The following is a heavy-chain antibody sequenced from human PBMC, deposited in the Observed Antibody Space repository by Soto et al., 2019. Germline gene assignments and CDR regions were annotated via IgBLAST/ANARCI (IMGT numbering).Heavy chain of an antibody. CDR2: INHRGSDK. V-gene: IGHV3-21*06. CDR3: ARPGGPASTPEY. CDR1: GFTFSSYS. Sequence: EVQLVESGGGLVKPGGSLRLTCVVSGFTFSSYSLNWVRQAPGKGLEWFSSINHRGSDKFYSDSVKGRFTISRDNAKNSLYLQMNSLRAEDTAVYYCARPGGPASTPEYWGQVALVTVSS. D-gene: IGHD2-2*02. J-gene: IGHJ4*02.